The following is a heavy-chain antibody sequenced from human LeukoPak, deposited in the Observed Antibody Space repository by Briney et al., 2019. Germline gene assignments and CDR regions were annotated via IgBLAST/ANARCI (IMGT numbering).Heavy chain of an antibody. CDR1: GGSLSSSSYY. J-gene: IGHJ6*03. D-gene: IGHD1-26*01. V-gene: IGHV4-39*01. Sequence: SETLSLTCTVSGGSLSSSSYYWGWLRQPPGKGLEWVGSIYYSGSTYYNPSLKSRVTISVDTSKNQFSLKLSSVTAADTAVYYCARANGEMYSGSYYAPSYYYYYMDVWGKGTTVTVSS. CDR2: IYYSGST. CDR3: ARANGEMYSGSYYAPSYYYYYMDV.